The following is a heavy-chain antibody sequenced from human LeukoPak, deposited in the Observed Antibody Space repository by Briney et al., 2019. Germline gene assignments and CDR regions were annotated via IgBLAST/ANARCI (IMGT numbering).Heavy chain of an antibody. CDR3: ARRYCSGGSCYSFFDY. Sequence: GESLKISCKGSGYNFTSYWIGWVRQIPGKGREWMGIIYPGDSDTRYSPSFQGQVTISADKSISTAYLQWSSLKASDTAMYYCARRYCSGGSCYSFFDYWGQGTLVTVSS. J-gene: IGHJ4*02. D-gene: IGHD2-15*01. V-gene: IGHV5-51*01. CDR2: IYPGDSDT. CDR1: GYNFTSYW.